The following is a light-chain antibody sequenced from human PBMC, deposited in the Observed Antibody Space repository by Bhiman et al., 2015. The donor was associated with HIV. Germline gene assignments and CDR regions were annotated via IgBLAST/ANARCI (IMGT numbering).Light chain of an antibody. CDR3: QAWDSSTVV. J-gene: IGLJ2*01. CDR1: KLGDKY. CDR2: QDN. Sequence: SFELTQPPSVSVSPGQTASIPCSGDKLGDKYACWYQQRPGQSPVLVIYQDNKRPSGIPERFSGSNSGNTATLTVSGIQAMDEADYYCQAWDSSTVVFGGGTKLTVL. V-gene: IGLV3-1*01.